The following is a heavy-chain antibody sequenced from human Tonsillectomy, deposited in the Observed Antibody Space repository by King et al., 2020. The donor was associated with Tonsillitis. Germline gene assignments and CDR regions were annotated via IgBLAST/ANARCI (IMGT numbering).Heavy chain of an antibody. D-gene: IGHD3-22*01. V-gene: IGHV3-49*04. CDR2: IRSKVYGGTT. Sequence: VQLLESGGGLVQPGRSLRLSCTASGFTFGDYAMSWVRQAPGKGREGVSFIRSKVYGGTTEYAASVKGRFIILRDDSKSIAYLQMNSLKTEDTAVYFCARGDYDGSGYYFDYWGQGTLVTVSS. CDR1: GFTFGDYA. J-gene: IGHJ4*02. CDR3: ARGDYDGSGYYFDY.